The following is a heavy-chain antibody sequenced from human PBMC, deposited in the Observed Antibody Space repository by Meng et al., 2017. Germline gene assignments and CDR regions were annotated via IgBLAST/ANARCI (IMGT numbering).Heavy chain of an antibody. CDR1: GCSLRTSGVG. CDR2: IYWDDDK. J-gene: IGHJ4*02. CDR3: AHRPNVEMATYHFDY. Sequence: ITFEESCPTRVTPTQTLTLACTFSGCSLRTSGVGVGWISRPPGKALEWLALIYWDDDKRYSSSLKCKLTITKDTSKNQVVLTMTNMDPVDTATYYCAHRPNVEMATYHFDYWGQGTLVTVSS. D-gene: IGHD5-24*01. V-gene: IGHV2-5*02.